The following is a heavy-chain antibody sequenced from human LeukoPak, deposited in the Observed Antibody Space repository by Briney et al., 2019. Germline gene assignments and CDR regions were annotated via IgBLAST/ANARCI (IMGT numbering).Heavy chain of an antibody. CDR1: GFTISNNY. J-gene: IGHJ5*02. CDR2: INQDGSEK. Sequence: GGSLRLSCAASGFTISNNYMSWVRQAPGKGLEWVATINQDGSEKFYVDSVKGRFTIFRDNAKNSLYLQMNSLRAEDTAVYYCARDYGVAGLFDPWGQGTLVSVSS. V-gene: IGHV3-7*03. D-gene: IGHD4-17*01. CDR3: ARDYGVAGLFDP.